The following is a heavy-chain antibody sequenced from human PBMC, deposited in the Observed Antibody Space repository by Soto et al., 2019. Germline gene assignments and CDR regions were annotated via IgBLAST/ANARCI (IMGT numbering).Heavy chain of an antibody. V-gene: IGHV3-33*01. D-gene: IGHD3-22*01. CDR2: IWFDGSNK. CDR3: ARAYDTSGYPYFDY. J-gene: IGHJ4*02. CDR1: GFTLSLYG. Sequence: GGSLRLSCAASGFTLSLYGMHWVRQAPGKGLEWVAVIWFDGSNKNYADSVKGRFTVSKDNSKNTLYLQMDGLGAEDTAVYYCARAYDTSGYPYFDYWGQGTLVTVSS.